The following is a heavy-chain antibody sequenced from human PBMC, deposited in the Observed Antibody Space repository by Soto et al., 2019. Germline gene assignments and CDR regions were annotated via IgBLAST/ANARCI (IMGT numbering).Heavy chain of an antibody. CDR2: IYHSGST. CDR3: ARAGGYGDYSQIDY. Sequence: TLSLTCAVSGGSIRSGGYSWSWIRQPPGKGLEWIGYIYHSGSTYYNPSLKSRVTIPVDRSKNQFSLKLSSVTAADTAVYYCARAGGYGDYSQIDYWGQGTLVTVSS. J-gene: IGHJ4*02. D-gene: IGHD4-17*01. V-gene: IGHV4-30-2*01. CDR1: GGSIRSGGYS.